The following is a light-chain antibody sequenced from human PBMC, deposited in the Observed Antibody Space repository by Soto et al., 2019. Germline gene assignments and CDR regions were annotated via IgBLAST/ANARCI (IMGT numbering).Light chain of an antibody. CDR2: GAS. CDR1: QSVSSSY. V-gene: IGKV3D-7*01. CDR3: QQDYNLPGT. J-gene: IGKJ1*01. Sequence: PGERVTLSCRASQSVSSSYLTWYQQKPGQAPRLLIYGASTRATSIPARFSGSGSGTDFTLTISSLQPEDFAVYYCQQDYNLPGTFGQGTKVDI.